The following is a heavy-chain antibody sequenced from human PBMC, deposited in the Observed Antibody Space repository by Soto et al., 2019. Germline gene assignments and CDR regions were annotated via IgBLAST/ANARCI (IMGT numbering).Heavy chain of an antibody. CDR3: ATRTDYYYGSGSLGGMDV. D-gene: IGHD3-10*01. J-gene: IGHJ6*02. Sequence: QVQLQESGPGLVKPSQTLSLTCTVSGGSISSGSYYWSWIRQLPGKCLEWIGYIYYSGSTSYNPSLKSRVTISVDTSKNQFSLKLNSVTAADTAVYYCATRTDYYYGSGSLGGMDVWGQGTTVTVSS. V-gene: IGHV4-31*03. CDR2: IYYSGST. CDR1: GGSISSGSYY.